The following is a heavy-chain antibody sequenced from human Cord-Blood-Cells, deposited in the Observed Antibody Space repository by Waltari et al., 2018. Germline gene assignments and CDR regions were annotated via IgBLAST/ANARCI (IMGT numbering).Heavy chain of an antibody. D-gene: IGHD3-3*01. CDR3: AGSLGSGYYVPDAFDI. V-gene: IGHV4-34*01. Sequence: QVQLQQWGAGLLKPSETLSLTCAVYGGSFSGYYWSWIRQPPGKRLEWIGEINHSGSTNYSPSRKSRVTISVDTSKNQFSLKLSAVTAADTAVYYCAGSLGSGYYVPDAFDIWGQGTMVTVSS. CDR2: INHSGST. J-gene: IGHJ3*02. CDR1: GGSFSGYY.